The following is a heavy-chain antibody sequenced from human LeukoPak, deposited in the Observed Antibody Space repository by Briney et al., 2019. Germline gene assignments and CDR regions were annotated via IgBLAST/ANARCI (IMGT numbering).Heavy chain of an antibody. CDR1: GITLSNYA. CDR3: AKNRGGSYYSGSDY. CDR2: VRGSDGGS. J-gene: IGHJ4*02. V-gene: IGHV3-23*01. D-gene: IGHD1-26*01. Sequence: GGSLRLSCAVSGITLSNYAMNWVRQAPGKGLEWVSAVRGSDGGSFYADSVKGRFTIARDNSKNTLYLQMNSLRAEDTAVYYCAKNRGGSYYSGSDYWGQGTLVTVSS.